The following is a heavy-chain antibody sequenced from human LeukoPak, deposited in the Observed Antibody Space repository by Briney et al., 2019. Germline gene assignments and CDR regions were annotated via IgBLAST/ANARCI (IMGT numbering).Heavy chain of an antibody. CDR1: GGSISSYY. CDR3: ARISPAPTSFDY. Sequence: SETLSLTCTVSGGSISSYYWSWIRQPPGKGLEWIGYIYYSGSTNYNPSLKSRVTISVDTSKNQFSLKLSSVTAADTAVYYCARISPAPTSFDYWGQGTLVTVSS. J-gene: IGHJ4*02. CDR2: IYYSGST. V-gene: IGHV4-59*01. D-gene: IGHD2-15*01.